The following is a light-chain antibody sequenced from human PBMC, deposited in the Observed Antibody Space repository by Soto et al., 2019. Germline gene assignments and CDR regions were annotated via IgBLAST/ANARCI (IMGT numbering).Light chain of an antibody. V-gene: IGLV2-14*01. CDR2: EVS. CDR1: SSDVGGYNY. J-gene: IGLJ3*02. CDR3: SSYTSSNFWV. Sequence: QSALTQPASVSGSPGQSITISCTGTSSDVGGYNYVSWYQQHPGKAPKPMIYEVSNRPSGISNRFSGSKSGNTASLTISGLQAEDEADYYCSSYTSSNFWVFGEGTKLTVL.